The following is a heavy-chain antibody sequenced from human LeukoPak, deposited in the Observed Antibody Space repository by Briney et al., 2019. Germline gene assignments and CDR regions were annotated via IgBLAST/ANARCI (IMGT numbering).Heavy chain of an antibody. V-gene: IGHV4-38-2*02. CDR3: ARVVQSTDSSGFYLPEYFQH. Sequence: PSETLSLTCNVSGYSIIRGYHWGWIRQPPGKGLEWIGSIYHSGSTYYNPSLKSRVTISVDTSKNQFSLKLRSVTAADTAVYYCARVVQSTDSSGFYLPEYFQHWGQGTLVTVSS. CDR1: GYSIIRGYH. J-gene: IGHJ1*01. CDR2: IYHSGST. D-gene: IGHD3-22*01.